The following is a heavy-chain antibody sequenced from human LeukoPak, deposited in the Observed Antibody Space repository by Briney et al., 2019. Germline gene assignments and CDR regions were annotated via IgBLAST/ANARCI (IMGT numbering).Heavy chain of an antibody. Sequence: QSGGSLRLSCAASGFTYSSYAMSWVRHAPGKGLLWIGEINHSGSTNYNPSLKSRVNISVDTSKNQFSLKLSSVTAADTAVYYCARGRGVTMVRGVIIRGPIFDYWGQGTLVTVSS. J-gene: IGHJ4*02. CDR1: GFTYSSYA. V-gene: IGHV4-34*01. CDR2: INHSGST. D-gene: IGHD3-10*01. CDR3: ARGRGVTMVRGVIIRGPIFDY.